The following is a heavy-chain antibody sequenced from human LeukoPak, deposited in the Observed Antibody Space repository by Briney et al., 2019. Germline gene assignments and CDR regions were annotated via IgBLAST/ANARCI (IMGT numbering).Heavy chain of an antibody. J-gene: IGHJ4*02. Sequence: PGRSLRLSWAASGFTFSSYGMHWVRQAQGKGLEWVAVISYDGSNKYYADSVKGRFTISRDNSKNTLYLQMNSLRAEDTAVYYCAKDKGYSYGYGYYFDYWGQGTLVTVSS. CDR3: AKDKGYSYGYGYYFDY. V-gene: IGHV3-30*18. D-gene: IGHD5-18*01. CDR1: GFTFSSYG. CDR2: ISYDGSNK.